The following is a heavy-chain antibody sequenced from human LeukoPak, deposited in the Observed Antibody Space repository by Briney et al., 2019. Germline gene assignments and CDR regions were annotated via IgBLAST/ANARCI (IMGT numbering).Heavy chain of an antibody. D-gene: IGHD3-16*02. Sequence: PGGSLRLSCAASGFTFSDYYMSWIRQAPGKGLEWVSYISSSGSTIYYADSVKGRFTISRDNAKNSLYLQMNSLRAEDTAVYYCAKDQITFGGVIAEHFDYWGQGTLVTVSS. CDR2: ISSSGSTI. V-gene: IGHV3-11*01. J-gene: IGHJ4*02. CDR1: GFTFSDYY. CDR3: AKDQITFGGVIAEHFDY.